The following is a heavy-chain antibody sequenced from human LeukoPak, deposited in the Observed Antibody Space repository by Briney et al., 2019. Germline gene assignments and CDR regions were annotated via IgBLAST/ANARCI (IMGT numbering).Heavy chain of an antibody. CDR2: ISSSSTYI. V-gene: IGHV3-21*01. D-gene: IGHD6-19*01. CDR1: GFTFSSYV. Sequence: PGGSLRLSCAASGFTFSSYVMHWVRQAPGKGLEWVSSISSSSTYIYYADSVRGRFTISRDNAKNSLYLQMNSLRAEDTAVYYCARSAVAGKNWFDPWGQGTLVTVSS. J-gene: IGHJ5*02. CDR3: ARSAVAGKNWFDP.